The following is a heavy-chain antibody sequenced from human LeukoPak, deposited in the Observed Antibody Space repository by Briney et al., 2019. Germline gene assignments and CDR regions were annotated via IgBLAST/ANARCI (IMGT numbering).Heavy chain of an antibody. V-gene: IGHV7-4-1*02. CDR2: INTNTGNP. Sequence: EASVKVSCKASGYTFTSFAMGWVRQAPGHGLEWMGWINTNTGNPTYAQGFTGRFVLSLDTSVSTAYLQISSLKAEDTAVYYCARVGAFSGYDFDYWGQGTLVTVSS. J-gene: IGHJ4*02. CDR3: ARVGAFSGYDFDY. CDR1: GYTFTSFA. D-gene: IGHD5-12*01.